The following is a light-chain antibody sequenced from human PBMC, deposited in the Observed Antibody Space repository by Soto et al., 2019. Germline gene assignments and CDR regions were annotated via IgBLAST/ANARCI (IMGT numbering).Light chain of an antibody. J-gene: IGKJ4*01. Sequence: ETVLTQSTGTLSLSPGERATLACRASQSVSSNYVAWYEQKPGKTPKVLIYRASSRATGIPDRVRGRLSGKDCTLTISRLEPEDFARDYCQQYGSSPRTFGGGTNVDI. CDR3: QQYGSSPRT. CDR1: QSVSSNY. V-gene: IGKV3-20*01. CDR2: RAS.